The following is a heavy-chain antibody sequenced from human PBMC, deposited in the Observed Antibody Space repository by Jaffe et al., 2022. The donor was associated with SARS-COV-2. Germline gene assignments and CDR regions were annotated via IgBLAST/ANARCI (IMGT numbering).Heavy chain of an antibody. V-gene: IGHV3-7*01. J-gene: IGHJ6*02. CDR3: ASPSAQWLANMDV. CDR1: GFTFSSYW. D-gene: IGHD6-19*01. Sequence: EVQLVESGGGLVQPGGSLRLSCAASGFTFSSYWMSWVRQAPGKGLEWVAKMNQDGSDKYYVDAVKGRFTISRDNAKNFLYLQMNSLRAEDTAVYYCASPSAQWLANMDVWGQGTTVTVSS. CDR2: MNQDGSDK.